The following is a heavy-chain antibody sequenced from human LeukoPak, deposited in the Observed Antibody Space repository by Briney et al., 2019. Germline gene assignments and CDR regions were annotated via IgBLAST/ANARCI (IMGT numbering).Heavy chain of an antibody. Sequence: GGSLRLSCAASGFSFSSYWMAWGRQAPGKGLEWVSSISGSSSYIYYADSVKGRFTISRDNAKNSLYLQMNSLRAEDTAVYYCAELGITMIGGVWGKGTTVTISS. J-gene: IGHJ6*04. CDR2: ISGSSSYI. D-gene: IGHD3-10*02. V-gene: IGHV3-21*01. CDR3: AELGITMIGGV. CDR1: GFSFSSYW.